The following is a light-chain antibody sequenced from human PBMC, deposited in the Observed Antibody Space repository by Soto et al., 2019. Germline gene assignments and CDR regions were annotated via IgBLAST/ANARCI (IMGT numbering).Light chain of an antibody. J-gene: IGLJ2*01. CDR2: DDG. V-gene: IGLV3-21*02. CDR1: NIAIKS. Sequence: SYELTQAPSVSVAPGQTARITCGGNNIAIKSVHWYQQQPGQAPVLVVYDDGDRPSGIPERFSGSNSGNTATLTITRVEDGDEADYHCQVWDSSSDHRVVFGGGTKLTVL. CDR3: QVWDSSSDHRVV.